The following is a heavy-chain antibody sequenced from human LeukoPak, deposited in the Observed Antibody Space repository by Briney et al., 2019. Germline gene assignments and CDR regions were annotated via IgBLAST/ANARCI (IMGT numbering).Heavy chain of an antibody. V-gene: IGHV4-4*07. CDR1: GGSISSYY. D-gene: IGHD3-10*01. J-gene: IGHJ3*02. CDR3: ARMAITMVRGVIYAFDI. Sequence: SETLSLTCTVSGGSISSYYWSWIRQPAGKGLEWIGRIYTSGSTNYNPSLKSRVTMSVDTSKNQFSLKLSSVTAADTAVYYCARMAITMVRGVIYAFDIWGQGTMVTVSS. CDR2: IYTSGST.